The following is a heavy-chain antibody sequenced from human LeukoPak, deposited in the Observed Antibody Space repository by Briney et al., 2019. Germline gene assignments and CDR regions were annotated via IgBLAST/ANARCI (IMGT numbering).Heavy chain of an antibody. CDR2: IYSGGST. CDR1: GFTVSSNY. J-gene: IGHJ4*02. D-gene: IGHD2-15*01. CDR3: ARNSLYCSGGSCYMGEG. V-gene: IGHV3-53*01. Sequence: PGGSLRLSCAASGFTVSSNYMSWVRQAPGKGLEWVSVIYSGGSTYYADSVKGRFTISRDNSKNTLYLQMNSLRAEDTAVYYCARNSLYCSGGSCYMGEGWGQRTLVTVSS.